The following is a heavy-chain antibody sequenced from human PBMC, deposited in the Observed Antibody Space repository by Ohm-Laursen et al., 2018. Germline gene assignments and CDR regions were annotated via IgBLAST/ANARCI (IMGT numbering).Heavy chain of an antibody. Sequence: ASVKVSCKASGYTFTGYYMHWVRQAPGQGLEWMGWINPNSGGTNYAQKFQGRVTMTRDTSISTAYMELSRLTSDDTAVYYCASQIYNDYSSFDYWGQGTLVTVSS. CDR3: ASQIYNDYSSFDY. J-gene: IGHJ4*02. D-gene: IGHD2-15*01. V-gene: IGHV1-2*02. CDR1: GYTFTGYY. CDR2: INPNSGGT.